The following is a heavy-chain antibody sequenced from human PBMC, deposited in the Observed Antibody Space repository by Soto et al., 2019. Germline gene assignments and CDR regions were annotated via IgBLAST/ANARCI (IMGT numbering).Heavy chain of an antibody. D-gene: IGHD4-4*01. CDR1: GFTFRSYW. J-gene: IGHJ4*02. CDR2: IKQDGNEE. CDR3: ARISPYDYSNYPFDH. V-gene: IGHV3-7*05. Sequence: PGGSLRLSCAASGFTFRSYWMSWVRQAPGKGLEWVANIKQDGNEEYYVDSVKGRFTISRDNAKNSLFLQMNSLRAEDTAVYYCARISPYDYSNYPFDHWGRGTLVTVSS.